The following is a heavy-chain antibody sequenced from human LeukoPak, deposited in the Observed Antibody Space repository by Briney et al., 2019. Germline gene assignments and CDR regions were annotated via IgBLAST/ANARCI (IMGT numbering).Heavy chain of an antibody. Sequence: GGSLRLSCAASGFAFSTYAMTWVRQAPEKGLQWVSTISTSGRTTYYADSVEGRFTISRDNSKNTLYLQMNSLRADDTAVYYCAKARGSSVYEQFDYWGQGTQVTVSP. J-gene: IGHJ4*02. V-gene: IGHV3-23*01. CDR1: GFAFSTYA. CDR3: AKARGSSVYEQFDY. D-gene: IGHD5/OR15-5a*01. CDR2: ISTSGRTT.